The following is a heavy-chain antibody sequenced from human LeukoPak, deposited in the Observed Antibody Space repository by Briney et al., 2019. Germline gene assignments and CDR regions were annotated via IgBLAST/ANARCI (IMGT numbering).Heavy chain of an antibody. V-gene: IGHV1-2*02. CDR1: GYTFTGYY. Sequence: ASVKVSCTASGYTFTGYYIQWVRQAPGQGLERMGWINPNSGDTKYAQKFQDRVTMTRGTSISTAYMELSRLGSDDTAVYYCARGSSVSGTVKSAFEIWGQGTMVTVSS. J-gene: IGHJ3*02. CDR2: INPNSGDT. CDR3: ARGSSVSGTVKSAFEI. D-gene: IGHD1-20*01.